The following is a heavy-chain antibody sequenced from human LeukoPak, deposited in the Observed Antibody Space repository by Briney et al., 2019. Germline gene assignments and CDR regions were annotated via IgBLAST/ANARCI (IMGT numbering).Heavy chain of an antibody. Sequence: ASVKVSCKASGYTFTVKFLHWLRQAPGQGLEWMGGIEPNSGGAVYGQKFRGRVTVTRDTSVSTAYMELSSLRSDDTAVYYCAMENRYDGGGFSRALANGGQGPRVTVSS. CDR2: IEPNSGGA. CDR1: GYTFTVKF. CDR3: AMENRYDGGGFSRALAN. J-gene: IGHJ4*02. D-gene: IGHD4-23*01. V-gene: IGHV1-2*02.